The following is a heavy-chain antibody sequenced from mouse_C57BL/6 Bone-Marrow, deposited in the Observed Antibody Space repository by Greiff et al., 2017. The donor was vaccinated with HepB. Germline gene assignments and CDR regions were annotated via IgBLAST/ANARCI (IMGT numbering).Heavy chain of an antibody. V-gene: IGHV1-55*01. D-gene: IGHD2-14*01. CDR2: IYPGSGST. CDR3: ARDYGYDYYYAMDY. CDR1: GYTFTSYW. Sequence: QVQLKQPGAELVKPGASVKMSCKASGYTFTSYWITWVKQRPGQGLEWIGDIYPGSGSTNYNEKFKSKATLTVDTSSSTAYMQLSSLTSEDSAVYYCARDYGYDYYYAMDYWGQGTSVTVSS. J-gene: IGHJ4*01.